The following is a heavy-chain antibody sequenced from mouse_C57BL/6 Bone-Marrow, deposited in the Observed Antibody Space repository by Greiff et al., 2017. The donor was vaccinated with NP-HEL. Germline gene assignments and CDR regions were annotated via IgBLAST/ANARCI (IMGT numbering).Heavy chain of an antibody. Sequence: EVQLVESGGDLVKPGGSLKLSCAASGFTFSSYGMSWVRQTPDKRLEWVATISSGGSYTYYPDSVKGRFTISRDNAKNTLNLQMSSLKSEDTAMYYCARHGTTVVAKKYFDVWGTGTTVTVSS. V-gene: IGHV5-6*01. CDR3: ARHGTTVVAKKYFDV. CDR2: ISSGGSYT. CDR1: GFTFSSYG. J-gene: IGHJ1*03. D-gene: IGHD1-1*01.